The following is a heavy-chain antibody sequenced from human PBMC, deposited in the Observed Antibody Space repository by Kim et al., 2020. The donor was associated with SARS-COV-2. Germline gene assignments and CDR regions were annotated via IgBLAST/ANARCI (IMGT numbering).Heavy chain of an antibody. CDR3: AKSFSGSYFGYDY. CDR2: ISYDGSHK. CDR1: GFTFNTYG. Sequence: GGSLRLSCAASGFTFNTYGMHWVRQAPGKGLEWVAVISYDGSHKYYEDSVKGRFTISRDNSKNTLYWQMNSLRIEDTAVYYCAKSFSGSYFGYDYWGQGTLVTVS. V-gene: IGHV3-30*18. D-gene: IGHD1-26*01. J-gene: IGHJ4*02.